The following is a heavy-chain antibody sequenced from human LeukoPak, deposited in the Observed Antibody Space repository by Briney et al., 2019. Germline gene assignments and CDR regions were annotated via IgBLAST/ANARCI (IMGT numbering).Heavy chain of an antibody. D-gene: IGHD4-23*01. CDR3: AKALYKTPMGAFDI. CDR1: GFTFSSYS. J-gene: IGHJ3*02. V-gene: IGHV3-30*18. Sequence: PGGSLRLSCAASGFTFSSYSMNWVRQAPGKGLEWVAVISYDGSNKYYADSVKDRFTISRDNSKNTLYLQMNSLRAEDTAVYYCAKALYKTPMGAFDIWGQGTMVTVSS. CDR2: ISYDGSNK.